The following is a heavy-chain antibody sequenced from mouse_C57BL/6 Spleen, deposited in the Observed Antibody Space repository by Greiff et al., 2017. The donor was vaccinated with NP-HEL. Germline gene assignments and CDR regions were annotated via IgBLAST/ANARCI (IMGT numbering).Heavy chain of an antibody. V-gene: IGHV5-17*01. D-gene: IGHD2-3*01. CDR2: ISSGSSTI. CDR1: GFTFSDYG. J-gene: IGHJ1*03. CDR3: ARDDGYYWYFDV. Sequence: EVKLVESGGGLVKPGGSLKLSCAASGFTFSDYGMHWVRQAPEKGLEWVAYISSGSSTIYYADTVKGRFTISRDNAKNTLFLQMTSLRFEDTAMYYCARDDGYYWYFDVWGTGTTVTVSS.